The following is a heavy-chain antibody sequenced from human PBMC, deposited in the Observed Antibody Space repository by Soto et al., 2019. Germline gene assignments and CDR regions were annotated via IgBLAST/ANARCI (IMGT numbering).Heavy chain of an antibody. J-gene: IGHJ5*02. CDR2: MYYGGRT. D-gene: IGHD2-2*01. CDR3: ARGTPSPLKGRSSHGPWFDP. CDR1: GGSISSYY. Sequence: PSETLSLTCTVSGGSISSYYWSWIRQPPGKGLEWIGYMYYGGRTNYNPSLKSRVTISVDTSKMQVSLKLSSVTAADTAVYFCARGTPSPLKGRSSHGPWFDPWGQGTLVTVSS. V-gene: IGHV4-59*08.